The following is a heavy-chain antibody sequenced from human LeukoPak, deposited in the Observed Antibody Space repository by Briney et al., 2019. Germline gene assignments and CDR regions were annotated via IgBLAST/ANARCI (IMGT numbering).Heavy chain of an antibody. J-gene: IGHJ3*02. CDR1: GGSLSSSSYY. V-gene: IGHV4-39*01. Sequence: PSETLSLTCAVSGGSLSSSSYYWGWIRQPPGKGLEWIGSIYYSWSTYYNPSLKSRVTISVDASKNQFSLKLSSVTAADTAVYYCARFIAALDAFDIWGQGTMVTVSS. D-gene: IGHD6-6*01. CDR3: ARFIAALDAFDI. CDR2: IYYSWST.